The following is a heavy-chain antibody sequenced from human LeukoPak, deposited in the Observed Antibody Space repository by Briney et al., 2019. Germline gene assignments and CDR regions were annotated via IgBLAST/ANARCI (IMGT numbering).Heavy chain of an antibody. D-gene: IGHD2-2*01. Sequence: GASVKVSCKASGYTFTSYYMHWVRQAPGQGLEWMGIINPSGGSTNYAQKFQGRVTMTRDTSTSTVYMELSSLRSEDTAVYYCARGHCSSTSCYGRGYYYYMDVWGKGTTVTVSS. CDR2: INPSGGST. V-gene: IGHV1-46*03. CDR1: GYTFTSYY. CDR3: ARGHCSSTSCYGRGYYYYMDV. J-gene: IGHJ6*03.